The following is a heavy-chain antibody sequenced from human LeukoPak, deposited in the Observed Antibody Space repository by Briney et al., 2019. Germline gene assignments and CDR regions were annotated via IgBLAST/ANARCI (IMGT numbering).Heavy chain of an antibody. Sequence: PGGSLRLSCAASGFTFSSYGMHWVRQAPGKGLEWVANIKQDGSEKYYVDSVKGRFTISRDNAKNSLYLQMNSLRAEDTAVYYCARDVLGYSSSWYRAYYYYYMDVWGKGTTVTVSS. CDR1: GFTFSSYG. J-gene: IGHJ6*03. V-gene: IGHV3-7*01. CDR2: IKQDGSEK. CDR3: ARDVLGYSSSWYRAYYYYYMDV. D-gene: IGHD6-13*01.